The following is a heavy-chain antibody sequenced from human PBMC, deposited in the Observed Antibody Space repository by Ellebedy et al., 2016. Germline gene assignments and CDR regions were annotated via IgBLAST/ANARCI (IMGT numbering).Heavy chain of an antibody. D-gene: IGHD5-18*01. V-gene: IGHV3-9*01. Sequence: SLKISXVASGFNFDDYAMHWVRQAPGKGLEWVSGITWNSGSLDYADSVKGRFTISRDNAKSTVYLQMNSLRAEDTAVYYCVRGAMGWDVWGQGTTVTVSS. CDR2: ITWNSGSL. CDR3: VRGAMGWDV. CDR1: GFNFDDYA. J-gene: IGHJ6*02.